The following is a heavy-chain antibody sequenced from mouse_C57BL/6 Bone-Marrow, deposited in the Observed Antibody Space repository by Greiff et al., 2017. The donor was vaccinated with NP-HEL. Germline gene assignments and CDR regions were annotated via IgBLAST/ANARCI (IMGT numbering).Heavy chain of an antibody. CDR2: IHPSDSDT. CDR1: GYTFTSYW. V-gene: IGHV1-74*01. CDR3: AIPITTVVGVPLSWFAY. J-gene: IGHJ3*01. D-gene: IGHD1-1*01. Sequence: VQLQQPGAELVKPGASVKVSCKASGYTFTSYWMHWVKQRPGQGLEWIGRIHPSDSDTKYNQKFKGKATLTVDKSSSTDYMQLSSLTSEDSAVYYCAIPITTVVGVPLSWFAYWGQGTLVTFSA.